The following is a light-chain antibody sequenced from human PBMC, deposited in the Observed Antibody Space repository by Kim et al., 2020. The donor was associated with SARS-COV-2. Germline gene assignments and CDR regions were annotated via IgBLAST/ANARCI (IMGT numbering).Light chain of an antibody. CDR3: SSYTSSSTLV. J-gene: IGLJ2*01. V-gene: IGLV2-14*03. CDR2: DVS. CDR1: SSDVGGYNY. Sequence: GQSITISCTGTSSDVGGYNYVSWYQQHPGKAPKHMIYDVSNRPSGVSNRFSGSKSGNTASLTISGLQAEDEADYYCSSYTSSSTLVFGGGTKLTVL.